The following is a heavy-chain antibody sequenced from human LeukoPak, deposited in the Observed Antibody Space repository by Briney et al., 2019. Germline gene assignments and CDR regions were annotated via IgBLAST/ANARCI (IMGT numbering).Heavy chain of an antibody. CDR2: ISSSTTYI. CDR1: GFTFTSYT. CDR3: TRQAILGAAFDY. V-gene: IGHV3-21*01. J-gene: IGHJ4*01. D-gene: IGHD1-26*01. Sequence: GGSLRLSCVASGFTFTSYTMNWVRQAPGKGLEWVASISSSTTYIYYGDSMKGRFTISRDNANNSLFLHLRSLSSEDTAVYYCTRQAILGAAFDYWGHGTLVTVSS.